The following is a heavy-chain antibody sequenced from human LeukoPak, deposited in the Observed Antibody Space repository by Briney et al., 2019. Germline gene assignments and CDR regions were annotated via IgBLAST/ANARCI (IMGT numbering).Heavy chain of an antibody. J-gene: IGHJ4*02. CDR2: INHSGST. Sequence: SETLSLTCAVYGGSFSGYYWSWIRQPPGKGLEWIGEINHSGSTNYNPSLKSRVTISVDTSKNQFSLELSSVTAADTAVYYCARRLRTYFDYWGQGSLVTVSS. CDR1: GGSFSGYY. V-gene: IGHV4-34*01. CDR3: ARRLRTYFDY.